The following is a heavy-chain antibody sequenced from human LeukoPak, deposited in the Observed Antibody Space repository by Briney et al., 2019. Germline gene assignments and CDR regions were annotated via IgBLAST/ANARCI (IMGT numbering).Heavy chain of an antibody. Sequence: SETLSLTCAVYGGSFSGYYWSWIRQPPRKGLEWIGEINHSGSTNYNPSLKSRVTISVDASKNQFSLKLSSVTAADTAVYYCARGSRITMVRGVIIRATTHYYYMDVWGKGTTVTVSS. J-gene: IGHJ6*03. CDR2: INHSGST. CDR1: GGSFSGYY. D-gene: IGHD3-10*01. V-gene: IGHV4-34*01. CDR3: ARGSRITMVRGVIIRATTHYYYMDV.